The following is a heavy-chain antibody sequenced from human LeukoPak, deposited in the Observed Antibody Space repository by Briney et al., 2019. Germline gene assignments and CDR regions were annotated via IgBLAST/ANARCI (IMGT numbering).Heavy chain of an antibody. V-gene: IGHV1-46*01. D-gene: IGHD6-13*01. Sequence: ASVKVSCKASGYTFTSYYMHWVRQAPGQGLEWMGIINPSGGSTSYAQKFQGRVTMTRDTSTSTVYMELSSLRSEDTAVYYCARDAYGNSSSWSEGGWFDPWGQGTLVTVSS. CDR2: INPSGGST. J-gene: IGHJ5*02. CDR1: GYTFTSYY. CDR3: ARDAYGNSSSWSEGGWFDP.